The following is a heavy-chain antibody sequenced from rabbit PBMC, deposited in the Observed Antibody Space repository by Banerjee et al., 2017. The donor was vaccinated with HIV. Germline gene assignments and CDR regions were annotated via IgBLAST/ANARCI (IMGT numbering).Heavy chain of an antibody. V-gene: IGHV1S45*01. CDR3: ARNIVGGGDGML. CDR2: IYGGSSNDT. D-gene: IGHD2-1*01. J-gene: IGHJ4*01. Sequence: QEHLEESGGDLVKPEGSLTLTCKAAGFTISSNYWINWVRQAPGKGLEWIACIYGGSSNDTYYATWAKGRFTISKASSTTVTLQMTSLTVADTATYFCARNIVGGGDGMLWGPGTLVTVS. CDR1: GFTISSNYW.